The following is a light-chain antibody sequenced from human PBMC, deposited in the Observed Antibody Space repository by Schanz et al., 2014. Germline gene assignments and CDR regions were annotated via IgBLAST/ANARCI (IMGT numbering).Light chain of an antibody. CDR1: QSVSTK. Sequence: EIVLTQSPGTLSLSPGERATLSCRASQSVSTKLAWYQHKPGQAPRLLIHGASTRATGVPVRFSGSGSGTEFTLTITSLQSEDVAVYLCQQHDAWPFTFGGGTKVEL. CDR3: QQHDAWPFT. V-gene: IGKV3-15*01. CDR2: GAS. J-gene: IGKJ4*01.